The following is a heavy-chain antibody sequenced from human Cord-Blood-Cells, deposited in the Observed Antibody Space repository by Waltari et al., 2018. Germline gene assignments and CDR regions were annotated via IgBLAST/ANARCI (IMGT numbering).Heavy chain of an antibody. CDR1: GGSFSGYY. Sequence: QVQLQQWGAGLLKPSETLSLTCAVYGGSFSGYYWSWIRQPPGKGLEWIGEINLSGSTNYNPSLKSRVTISVDTSKNQFSLKLSSVTAADTAVYYCARGEKQLVSYYFDYWGQGTLVTVSS. J-gene: IGHJ4*02. CDR3: ARGEKQLVSYYFDY. CDR2: INLSGST. V-gene: IGHV4-34*01. D-gene: IGHD6-6*01.